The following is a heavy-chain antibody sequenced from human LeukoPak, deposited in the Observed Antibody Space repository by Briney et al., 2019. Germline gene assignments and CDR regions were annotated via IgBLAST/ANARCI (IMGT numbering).Heavy chain of an antibody. CDR3: AKDWSGELLYTYLDY. CDR2: IRYDGSNK. D-gene: IGHD3-10*01. CDR1: GFTFSSYG. V-gene: IGHV3-30*02. Sequence: GGSLRLSCAASGFTFSSYGMHWVRQAPGKGLEGVAFIRYDGSNKYYADSVKGRFTISRDNSKNTLYLQMNSLRAEDTAVYYCAKDWSGELLYTYLDYWGQGTLVTVSS. J-gene: IGHJ4*02.